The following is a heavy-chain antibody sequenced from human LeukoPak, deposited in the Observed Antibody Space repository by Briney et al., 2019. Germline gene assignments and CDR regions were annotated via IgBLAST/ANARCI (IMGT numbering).Heavy chain of an antibody. D-gene: IGHD2-15*01. CDR2: IWYDGSNK. CDR3: AKDTVGYCSGGSCYSVQH. V-gene: IGHV3-33*06. J-gene: IGHJ1*01. CDR1: GFTFSSYG. Sequence: GGSLRLSCAASGFTFSSYGMHWVRQAPGKGLEWVAVIWYDGSNKYYADSVKGRFTISRDNSKNTLYLQMNSLRAEDTAVYYCAKDTVGYCSGGSCYSVQHWGQGTLVTVSS.